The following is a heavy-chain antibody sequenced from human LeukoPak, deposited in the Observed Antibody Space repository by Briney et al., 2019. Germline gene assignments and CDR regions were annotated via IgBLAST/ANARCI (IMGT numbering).Heavy chain of an antibody. Sequence: SETLSLTCTVSSGSISTTSYYWGWIRQPPGKGLEWIGIVYYSGATYYNPSLQSRVTMSVDTSKNQFSLKLTSVSAADTAVYYCVRRPYSSGWYDYWGQGTLVTVSS. CDR1: SGSISTTSYY. V-gene: IGHV4-39*01. CDR2: VYYSGAT. D-gene: IGHD6-19*01. CDR3: VRRPYSSGWYDY. J-gene: IGHJ4*02.